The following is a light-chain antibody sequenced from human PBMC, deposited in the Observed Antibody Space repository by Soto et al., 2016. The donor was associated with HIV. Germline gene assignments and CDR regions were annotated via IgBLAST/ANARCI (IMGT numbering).Light chain of an antibody. CDR1: QSLVHSDGNTY. CDR3: MQALQTPPWT. Sequence: DVVMTQSPLSLPVTLGQPASISCRSSQSLVHSDGNTYLSWFQQRPGQSPRRLIYKVSNRDSGVPDRFSGSGSGTDFTLKISRVEAEDVGVYYCMQALQTPPWTFGQGTRWKSN. J-gene: IGKJ1*01. V-gene: IGKV2-30*02. CDR2: KVS.